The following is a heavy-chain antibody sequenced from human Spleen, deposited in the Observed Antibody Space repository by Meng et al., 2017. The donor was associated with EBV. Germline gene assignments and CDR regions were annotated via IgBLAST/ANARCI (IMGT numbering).Heavy chain of an antibody. J-gene: IGHJ5*02. CDR3: ARVGSDTATVPDYFDA. CDR2: SSYIGLT. V-gene: IGHV4-30-4*01. CDR1: GGLTSGGGSS. Sequence: GPVRVKPVQPVSLSCDRPGGLTSGGGSSCAWMRQPPGKGLEWIGYSSYIGLTYYNPSPKSRVTISVDTSKNEFSLKLSSVTAADTAVYYCARVGSDTATVPDYFDAWGQGTLVTVSS. D-gene: IGHD5-18*01.